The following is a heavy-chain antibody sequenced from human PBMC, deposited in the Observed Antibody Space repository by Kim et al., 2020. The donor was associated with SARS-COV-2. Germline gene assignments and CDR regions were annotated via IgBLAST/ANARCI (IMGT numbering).Heavy chain of an antibody. CDR1: GAPIDSGNYY. CDR3: ARDLSSATAFDI. V-gene: IGHV4-31*11. CDR2: VHPYRGTT. Sequence: SETLSLTCAVSGAPIDSGNYYWTWFRQRPGKGLEWIGHVHPYRGTTSSSPSLRSRLAVSSDTSKNQFSLRLSSVTAADTAVYYCARDLSSATAFDIWGPGEMVPVSS. J-gene: IGHJ3*02.